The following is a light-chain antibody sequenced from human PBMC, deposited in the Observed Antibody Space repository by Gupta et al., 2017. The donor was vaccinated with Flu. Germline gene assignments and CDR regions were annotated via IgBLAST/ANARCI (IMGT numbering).Light chain of an antibody. CDR1: SSNIGSNY. V-gene: IGLV1-47*01. J-gene: IGLJ3*02. CDR2: SND. CDR3: AARDDNLDGWV. Sequence: QAVLTQPPSASGTPGQRITISCSGSSSNIGSNYLYWYQHLPGTAPILLIYSNDQRPSGIPDRFSGSKSGTSGSLAISGLRSEDEADYFCAARDDNLDGWVFGGGTKLPVL.